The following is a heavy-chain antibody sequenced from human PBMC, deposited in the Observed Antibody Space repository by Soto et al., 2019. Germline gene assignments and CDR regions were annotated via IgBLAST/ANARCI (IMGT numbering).Heavy chain of an antibody. J-gene: IGHJ4*02. D-gene: IGHD3-10*01. CDR2: INWNGGST. CDR1: GFTFADFA. V-gene: IGHV3-20*04. Sequence: GGFMRISCAASGFTFADFAMRRVRQVPGKGLEWVSGINWNGGSTGYADSVKGRFTISRDNAKNSLYLQMNSLRAEDTALYYCARERSLRYYGSGSYSPIDYWGQGT. CDR3: ARERSLRYYGSGSYSPIDY.